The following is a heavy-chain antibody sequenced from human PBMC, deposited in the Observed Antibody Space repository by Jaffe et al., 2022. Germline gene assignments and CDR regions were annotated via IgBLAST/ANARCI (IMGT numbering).Heavy chain of an antibody. Sequence: QVQLVQSGAEVKKPGASVKVSCKASGYTFTSYDINWVRQATGQGLEWMGWMNPNSGNTGYAQKFQGRVTMTRNTSISTAYMELSSLRSEDTAVYYCARARRSIAAATFNRGGTTDYYMDVWGKGTTVTVSS. CDR1: GYTFTSYD. V-gene: IGHV1-8*01. D-gene: IGHD6-13*01. J-gene: IGHJ6*03. CDR2: MNPNSGNT. CDR3: ARARRSIAAATFNRGGTTDYYMDV.